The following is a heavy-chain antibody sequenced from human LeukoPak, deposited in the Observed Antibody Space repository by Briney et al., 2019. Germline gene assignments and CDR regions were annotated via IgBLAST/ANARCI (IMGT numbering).Heavy chain of an antibody. CDR3: AKLYRPGYFYYMDV. CDR1: GFTFADYG. D-gene: IGHD2-2*01. Sequence: RPGGSLRLSCAASGFTFADYGMSWVRQVPGKGLEWVSGINWNGGSTGYADSVKGRFTISRDNAKNSLYLQMNSLRAEDTAVYYCAKLYRPGYFYYMDVWGKGTTVTVSS. CDR2: INWNGGST. J-gene: IGHJ6*03. V-gene: IGHV3-20*04.